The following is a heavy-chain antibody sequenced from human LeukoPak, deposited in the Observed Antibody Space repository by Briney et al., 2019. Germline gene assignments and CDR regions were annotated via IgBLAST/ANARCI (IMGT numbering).Heavy chain of an antibody. CDR2: IYYSGST. J-gene: IGHJ3*02. CDR3: ARDPGRKYQLLMVNAFDI. Sequence: SETLSLTCTVSGGSISSYYWSWIRQPPGKGLEWIGYIYYSGSTNYNPSLKSRVTISVDTSKNQFSLKLSSVTAADTAVYYCARDPGRKYQLLMVNAFDIWGQGTMVTVSS. V-gene: IGHV4-59*01. D-gene: IGHD2-2*01. CDR1: GGSISSYY.